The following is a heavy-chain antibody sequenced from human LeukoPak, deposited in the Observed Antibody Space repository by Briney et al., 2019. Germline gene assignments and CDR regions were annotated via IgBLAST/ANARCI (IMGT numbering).Heavy chain of an antibody. V-gene: IGHV4-39*07. J-gene: IGHJ5*02. CDR3: ARVDVVVPAAYNWFDP. Sequence: SETLSLTCIVSGDSISSSSYYWGWIRQPPGKGLEWIGSIYHSGSTYYNPSLKSRVTISVDTSKNQFSLKLSSVTAADTAVYYCARVDVVVPAAYNWFDPWGQGTLVTVSS. CDR2: IYHSGST. D-gene: IGHD2-2*01. CDR1: GDSISSSSYY.